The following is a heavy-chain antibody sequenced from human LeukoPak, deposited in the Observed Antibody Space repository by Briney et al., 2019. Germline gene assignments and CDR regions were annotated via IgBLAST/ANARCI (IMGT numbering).Heavy chain of an antibody. CDR2: IYTSGST. J-gene: IGHJ4*02. D-gene: IGHD3-3*01. V-gene: IGHV4-4*07. CDR3: AREGIDFWSGYYSY. Sequence: SETLSLTCTVSGGSISSYYWSWIRQPAAKGLEWIGRIYTSGSTNYNPSLKSRVTMSVDTSKNQFSLKLGSVTAADTAVYYCAREGIDFWSGYYSYWGQGTLVTVSS. CDR1: GGSISSYY.